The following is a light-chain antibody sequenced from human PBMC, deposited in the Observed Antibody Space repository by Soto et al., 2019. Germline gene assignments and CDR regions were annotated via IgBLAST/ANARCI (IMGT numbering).Light chain of an antibody. J-gene: IGKJ1*01. CDR2: GAS. CDR3: QDYGSSRT. V-gene: IGKV3-20*01. Sequence: EIVLTQSPGTLSLSPGERATLSCRASQSVGNSYLAWYQQKPGQAPRLLIYGASSRATGIPDRFSGSGSGTAFTLTISRLEPEDFAVYYCQDYGSSRTFGQGTKVEIK. CDR1: QSVGNSY.